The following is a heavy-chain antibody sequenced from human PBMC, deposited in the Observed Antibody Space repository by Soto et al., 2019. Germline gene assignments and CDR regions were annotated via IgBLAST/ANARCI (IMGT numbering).Heavy chain of an antibody. D-gene: IGHD1-26*01. V-gene: IGHV4-34*01. CDR2: IHHSGST. J-gene: IGHJ6*02. CDR1: GGSFSDSY. CDR3: ARVSGSYYYGMDV. Sequence: SVTLSLTSAVYGGSFSDSYWSWILQPPGKGLEWIGEIHHSGSTNYNPSLKSRVTISVDKSKNQFSLKLSSVTAADTAVYYCARVSGSYYYGMDVWGQGTTVTVSS.